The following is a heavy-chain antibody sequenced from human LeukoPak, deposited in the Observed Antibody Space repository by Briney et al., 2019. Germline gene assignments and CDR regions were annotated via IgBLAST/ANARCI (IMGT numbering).Heavy chain of an antibody. CDR3: ARRNYYGSGSYCFDY. Sequence: RPSETLSLTCAVYGGSFSGYYWSWIRQPPGKGLEGMGEIKHSGSTNYNPSLKSRVTISVDTSKNQFSPKLSSVTAADTAVYYCARRNYYGSGSYCFDYWGQGTLVTVSS. J-gene: IGHJ4*02. CDR2: IKHSGST. D-gene: IGHD3-10*01. V-gene: IGHV4-34*01. CDR1: GGSFSGYY.